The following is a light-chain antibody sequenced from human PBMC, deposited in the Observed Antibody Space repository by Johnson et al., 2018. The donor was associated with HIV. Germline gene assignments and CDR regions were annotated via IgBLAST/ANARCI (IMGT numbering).Light chain of an antibody. CDR3: GTWDSSLSAYV. V-gene: IGLV1-51*01. CDR1: SSNIGNNY. Sequence: QSVLRQPPSVSAAPGQKVTISCSGSSSNIGNNYVSWYQQLPGTAPKLLIYYNNKRPSGIPDRFSGSKSGTSGTLGITGLQTGDEADYYCGTWDSSLSAYVFGTGTKVTVL. CDR2: YNN. J-gene: IGLJ1*01.